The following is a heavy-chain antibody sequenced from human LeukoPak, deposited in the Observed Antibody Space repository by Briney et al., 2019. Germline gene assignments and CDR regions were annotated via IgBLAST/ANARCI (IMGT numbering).Heavy chain of an antibody. J-gene: IGHJ5*02. Sequence: ASVKVSCKASGYTLTTYGISGVRQAPGQGLEWMGWISAYNGQTNHTHNLQGRVSMTIDTSTSTASMELRSLRSNDTAVYYCARCGGSYYVHRWFDPWGQGTLVTVSS. CDR1: GYTLTTYG. V-gene: IGHV1-18*01. CDR3: ARCGGSYYVHRWFDP. D-gene: IGHD1-26*01. CDR2: ISAYNGQT.